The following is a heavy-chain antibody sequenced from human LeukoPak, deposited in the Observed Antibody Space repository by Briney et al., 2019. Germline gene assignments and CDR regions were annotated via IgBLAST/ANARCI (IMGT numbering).Heavy chain of an antibody. J-gene: IGHJ6*04. V-gene: IGHV3-21*01. CDR2: VSKSSDYI. Sequence: PGGSLRLSCAASGFTFNSYTMNWVRQAPGKGLEWVSCVSKSSDYIYYADSVRGRFNISRDNAKNLVYLEMNSLRAEDTGVYYCAREEDSRAIRTSDGLDVWGEGTTVTVSP. D-gene: IGHD3-22*01. CDR3: AREEDSRAIRTSDGLDV. CDR1: GFTFNSYT.